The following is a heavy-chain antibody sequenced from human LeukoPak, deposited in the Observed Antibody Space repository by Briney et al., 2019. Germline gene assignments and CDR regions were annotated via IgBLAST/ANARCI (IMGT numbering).Heavy chain of an antibody. V-gene: IGHV1-69*13. CDR3: ERVEQLLWFGELPAYNWFDP. D-gene: IGHD3-10*01. J-gene: IGHJ5*02. CDR2: IIPIFGTA. Sequence: WSSVKVSCKASGGTFSSCAISWVRQAPGHGLEWMGGIIPIFGTANYAQKFQGRVTITADESTSTDYMELSSLRSEDTAVYYCERVEQLLWFGELPAYNWFDPWGQGTLVTVSS. CDR1: GGTFSSCA.